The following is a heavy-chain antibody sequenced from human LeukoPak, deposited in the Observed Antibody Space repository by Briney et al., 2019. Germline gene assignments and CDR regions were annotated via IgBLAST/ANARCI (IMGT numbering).Heavy chain of an antibody. Sequence: SEALSLTCTVSGGSISSYYWSWIRQPPGKGLEWIGYIYYSGSTNYNPSLKSRVTISVDTSKNQFSLKLSSVTAADTAVYYCARGPLETYYDFWSSQGFDYWGQGTLVTVSS. CDR3: ARGPLETYYDFWSSQGFDY. V-gene: IGHV4-59*01. CDR1: GGSISSYY. D-gene: IGHD3-3*01. J-gene: IGHJ4*02. CDR2: IYYSGST.